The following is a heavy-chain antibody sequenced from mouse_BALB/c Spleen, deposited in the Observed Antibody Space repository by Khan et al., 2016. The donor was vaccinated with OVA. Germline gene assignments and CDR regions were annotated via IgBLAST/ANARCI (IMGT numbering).Heavy chain of an antibody. CDR1: AYTFTNYG. Sequence: QIQLVQSGPELKKPGETVKISCKATAYTFTNYGMNWVKQAPGKGLKWMGWINTYTGEPTYTDDFKGRFAFSLETSASTAYLQINNLKNEDMATXFGARGASYWYFDVWGAGTTGTVSS. CDR2: INTYTGEP. CDR3: ARGASYWYFDV. V-gene: IGHV9-1*02. J-gene: IGHJ1*01.